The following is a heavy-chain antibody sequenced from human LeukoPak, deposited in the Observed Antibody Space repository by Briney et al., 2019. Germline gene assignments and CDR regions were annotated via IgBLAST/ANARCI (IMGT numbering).Heavy chain of an antibody. CDR3: ARRSHIVVPAAISDY. V-gene: IGHV4-30-2*03. Sequence: SQTLSLTCTVSGGSISSGGYYWSCIRQPPGKGLEWIGYIYHSGSTYYNPSLKSRVTISVDTSKNQFSLKLSSVTAADTAVYYCARRSHIVVPAAISDYWGQGTLVTVSS. CDR1: GGSISSGGYY. CDR2: IYHSGST. D-gene: IGHD2-2*02. J-gene: IGHJ4*02.